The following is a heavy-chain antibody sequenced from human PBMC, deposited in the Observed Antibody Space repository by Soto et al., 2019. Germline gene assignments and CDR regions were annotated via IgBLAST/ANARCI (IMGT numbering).Heavy chain of an antibody. Sequence: EVQLLESGGGLIQPGGSLRLSCTASGFTFINYAMNWVRQAPGKGLEWVSGTSGGGDVAFYADSVKGRFAISRDNSKNTQSLQMNSLRAEDTALYYCVKKSIGTVTNPVYWSFDLWGRGTLVTVSS. D-gene: IGHD4-17*01. CDR2: TSGGGDVA. J-gene: IGHJ2*01. CDR1: GFTFINYA. CDR3: VKKSIGTVTNPVYWSFDL. V-gene: IGHV3-23*01.